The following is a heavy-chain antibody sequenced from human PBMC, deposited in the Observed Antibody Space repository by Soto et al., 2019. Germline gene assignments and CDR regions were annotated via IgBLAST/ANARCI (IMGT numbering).Heavy chain of an antibody. Sequence: GSLRLSCAASGFTFSNYGMHWVRQAPGKXLEWVAVIWYDGSNKYYGDSVKGRFTISRDNSKNTLYLQMNSLRAEDTAVYYCARDQVITMVRGVIITTFGYWGQGTLVTVSS. CDR3: ARDQVITMVRGVIITTFGY. CDR1: GFTFSNYG. J-gene: IGHJ4*02. D-gene: IGHD3-10*01. V-gene: IGHV3-33*01. CDR2: IWYDGSNK.